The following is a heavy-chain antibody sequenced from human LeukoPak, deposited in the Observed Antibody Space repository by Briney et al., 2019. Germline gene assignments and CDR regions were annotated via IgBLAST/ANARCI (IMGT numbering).Heavy chain of an antibody. CDR1: GGSISSSSYY. CDR3: ARHSSGWYYFDY. Sequence: SETLSPTCTVSGGSISSSSYYWGWIRQPPGKGLEWIGSIYYSGSTYYNPSLKSRVTISVDTSKNQFSLKLSSVTAADTAVYYCARHSSGWYYFDYWGQGTLVTVSS. J-gene: IGHJ4*02. V-gene: IGHV4-39*01. D-gene: IGHD6-19*01. CDR2: IYYSGST.